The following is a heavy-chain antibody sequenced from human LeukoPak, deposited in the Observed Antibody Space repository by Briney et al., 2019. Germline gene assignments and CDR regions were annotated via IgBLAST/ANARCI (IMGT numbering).Heavy chain of an antibody. CDR3: ARGRYLTTLGGAAAGFLDY. D-gene: IGHD6-13*01. CDR2: INHSGST. V-gene: IGHV4-34*01. Sequence: SETLSLTCGVYGGSFSGYYWNWIRQSPGKGLEWVGEINHSGSTNYNPSLKSRVTMSVDTSQKQFPLRLTSVRAADTAVYYCARGRYLTTLGGAAAGFLDYWGQGTVVTVSS. CDR1: GGSFSGYY. J-gene: IGHJ4*02.